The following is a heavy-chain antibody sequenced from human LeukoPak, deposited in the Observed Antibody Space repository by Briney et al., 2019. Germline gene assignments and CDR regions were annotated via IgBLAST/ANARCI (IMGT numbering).Heavy chain of an antibody. CDR3: ARADPGYRSGWYGSFDY. D-gene: IGHD6-19*01. CDR2: IYYSGST. V-gene: IGHV4-59*08. CDR1: GGSITIYY. Sequence: KTSETLSLTCTVSGGSITIYYWSWIRHPPGKGLGWIVYIYYSGSTNYNTSLKSRVTISVDTSKNQFSLKLSSVTAADTAVYYCARADPGYRSGWYGSFDYWGQGALVTVSS. J-gene: IGHJ4*02.